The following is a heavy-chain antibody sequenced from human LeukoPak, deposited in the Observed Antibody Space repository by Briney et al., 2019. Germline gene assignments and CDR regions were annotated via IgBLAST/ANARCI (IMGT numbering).Heavy chain of an antibody. CDR1: GFTFSSYA. D-gene: IGHD2-21*02. CDR2: ISGSGGST. V-gene: IGHV3-23*01. CDR3: AKTLSRGDFITEVDY. J-gene: IGHJ4*02. Sequence: GGSLRLSCAASGFTFSSYAMSWVRQAPAKGLEWVSAISGSGGSTYYADSVKGRFTISRDNSKNTLYLQMNSLRAEDTAVYYCAKTLSRGDFITEVDYWGQGTLVTVSS.